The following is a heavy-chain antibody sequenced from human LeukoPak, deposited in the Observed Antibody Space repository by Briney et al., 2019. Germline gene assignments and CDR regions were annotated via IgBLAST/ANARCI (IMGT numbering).Heavy chain of an antibody. CDR2: IKQDGNEK. V-gene: IGHV3-7*01. Sequence: GGSLRLSCAASGFTFSTFWMSWVRQAPGKGLEWVANIKQDGNEKHYVDSVKGRFTISRDNAKNSLYLQMNSLRAEDTAVYYCARDLSLYCSGGSCYSLNYWGQGTLVTVSS. J-gene: IGHJ4*02. CDR1: GFTFSTFW. D-gene: IGHD2-15*01. CDR3: ARDLSLYCSGGSCYSLNY.